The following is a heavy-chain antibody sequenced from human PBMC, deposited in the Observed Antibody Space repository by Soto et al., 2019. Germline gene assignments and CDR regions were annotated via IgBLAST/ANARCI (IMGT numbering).Heavy chain of an antibody. V-gene: IGHV3-30*04. CDR1: GFTFSSYA. D-gene: IGHD4-4*01. J-gene: IGHJ4*02. Sequence: GGSLRLSCAASGFTFSSYAMHWVRQAPGKGLEWVAVISYDGSNKYYADSVKGRFTISRDNSKNTLYLQMNSLRAEDTAVYYCARGMTTVTMPGSYWGQGTLVTVSS. CDR3: ARGMTTVTMPGSY. CDR2: ISYDGSNK.